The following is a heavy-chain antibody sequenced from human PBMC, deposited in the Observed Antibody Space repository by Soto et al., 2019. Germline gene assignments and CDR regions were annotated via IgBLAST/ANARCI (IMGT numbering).Heavy chain of an antibody. V-gene: IGHV3-7*03. D-gene: IGHD1-1*01. CDR1: VFALSPYW. J-gene: IGHJ4*02. CDR2: INQDGSVK. Sequence: PGWSLRLSCEASVFALSPYWMSWFRQAPGRGLEWVANINQDGSVKHYVDSVRGRFTVSRDNAKNSLFLQMNSLSAEDTAVYFCARLTEAVTTFVYWGQGTPVTVSS. CDR3: ARLTEAVTTFVY.